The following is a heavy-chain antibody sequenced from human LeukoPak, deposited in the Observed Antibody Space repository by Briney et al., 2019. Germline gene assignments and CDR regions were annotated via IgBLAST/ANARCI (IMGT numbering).Heavy chain of an antibody. Sequence: SETLSLTCSVSGGSLSSYYWSWIRQPAGKGLEWIGRIYTSGSTNYNPSLKSRVTISVDTSKNQFSLKLSSVTAADTAVYYCARVLCSGGSCYTDYWGQGTLVTVSS. CDR1: GGSLSSYY. CDR3: ARVLCSGGSCYTDY. D-gene: IGHD2-15*01. V-gene: IGHV4-4*07. J-gene: IGHJ4*02. CDR2: IYTSGST.